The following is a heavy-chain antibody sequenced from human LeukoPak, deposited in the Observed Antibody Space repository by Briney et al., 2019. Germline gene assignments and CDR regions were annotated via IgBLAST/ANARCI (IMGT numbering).Heavy chain of an antibody. D-gene: IGHD3-10*01. CDR1: GFTFSSYA. CDR2: ISGSGGST. V-gene: IGHV3-23*01. CDR3: AKNRVETPYYYYYYMDV. Sequence: GGSLRLSCAASGFTFSSYAMSWVRQAPGRGLEWVSAISGSGGSTYYADSVKGRFTISRDDSKNTLYLQMNSLRAEDTAVYYCAKNRVETPYYYYYYMDVWGKGTTVTVSS. J-gene: IGHJ6*03.